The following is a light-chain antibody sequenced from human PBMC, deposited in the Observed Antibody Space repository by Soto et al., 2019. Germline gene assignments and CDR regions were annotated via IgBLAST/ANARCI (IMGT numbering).Light chain of an antibody. CDR3: SARTGTTYV. V-gene: IGLV2-14*03. CDR2: DVS. CDR1: SSDVGGNKY. Sequence: QSVLTQPASVSGSPGQSITISCTGTSSDVGGNKYVSWYQHYPGKAPKLMICDVSNRPSGVSNRFSGSKSGNTASLTISGLQAEDEADYYCSARTGTTYVFGTGTKVTVL. J-gene: IGLJ1*01.